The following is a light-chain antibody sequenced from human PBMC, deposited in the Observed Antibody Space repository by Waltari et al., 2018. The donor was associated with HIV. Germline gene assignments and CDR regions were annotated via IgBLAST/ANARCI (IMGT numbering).Light chain of an antibody. CDR3: QVWDSSSDHTRV. J-gene: IGLJ2*01. CDR2: EDS. Sequence: SYVLTQPPSVSVAPGQTASITCGGNNIGSKSVHWYQQKPGQAPVLAVYEDSDRPSEIPERFSGSDSGNTATLTISRAEGGDEADYYCQVWDSSSDHTRVFGGGTKLTVL. CDR1: NIGSKS. V-gene: IGLV3-21*02.